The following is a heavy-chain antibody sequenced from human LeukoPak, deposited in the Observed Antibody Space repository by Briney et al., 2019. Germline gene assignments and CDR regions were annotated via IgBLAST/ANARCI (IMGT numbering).Heavy chain of an antibody. CDR2: INAGNGNT. Sequence: RASVKVSCKASGYTFTSYAMHWVRQAPGQRLEWMGWINAGNGNTKYSQEFQGRVTMTTDTSTSTAYMELRSLRSDDTAVYYCAREVPYDSSRYYQPFDYWGQGTLVTVSS. J-gene: IGHJ4*02. V-gene: IGHV1-3*01. CDR3: AREVPYDSSRYYQPFDY. D-gene: IGHD3-22*01. CDR1: GYTFTSYA.